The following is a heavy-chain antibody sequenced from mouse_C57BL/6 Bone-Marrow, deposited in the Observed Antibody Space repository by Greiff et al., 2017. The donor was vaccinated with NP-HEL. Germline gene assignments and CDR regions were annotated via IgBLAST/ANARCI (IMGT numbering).Heavy chain of an antibody. Sequence: QVQLQQSGAELVRPGASVTLSCKASGYTFTDYEMHWVKQTPVHGLEWIGAIDPETGGTAYNQKFKGKAILTADKSSSTAYMELRSLTSEDSAVYYCTRGYDGYPWFAYWGQGTLVTVSA. CDR3: TRGYDGYPWFAY. J-gene: IGHJ3*01. CDR2: IDPETGGT. CDR1: GYTFTDYE. D-gene: IGHD2-3*01. V-gene: IGHV1-15*01.